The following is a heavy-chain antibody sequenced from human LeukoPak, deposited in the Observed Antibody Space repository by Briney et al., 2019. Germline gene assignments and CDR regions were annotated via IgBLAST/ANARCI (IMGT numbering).Heavy chain of an antibody. V-gene: IGHV1-46*01. CDR2: MNPSGGST. CDR3: ARGPELWFGELLSYYFDY. J-gene: IGHJ4*02. CDR1: GYTFTNFY. D-gene: IGHD3-10*01. Sequence: ASVKVSCKASGYTFTNFYMHWVRQAPGQGLEWMGIMNPSGGSTKYAQKFQGRVTMTRDMSTSTVYMELSSLRSEDTAVYYCARGPELWFGELLSYYFDYWGQGTQVTVSS.